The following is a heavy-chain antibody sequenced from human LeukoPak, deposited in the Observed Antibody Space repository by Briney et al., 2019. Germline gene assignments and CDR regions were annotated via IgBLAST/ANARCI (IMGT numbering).Heavy chain of an antibody. D-gene: IGHD6-13*01. CDR3: ARGYVAAALDY. J-gene: IGHJ4*02. Sequence: PGGSLRLSCAASGFTFDDYGMSWVRQAPGKGLEWVSGINWNGGSTGYADSVKGRFTISRDNAKNSLYLQMNSLRAEDTALCHCARGYVAAALDYWGQGTLVTVSS. CDR2: INWNGGST. CDR1: GFTFDDYG. V-gene: IGHV3-20*01.